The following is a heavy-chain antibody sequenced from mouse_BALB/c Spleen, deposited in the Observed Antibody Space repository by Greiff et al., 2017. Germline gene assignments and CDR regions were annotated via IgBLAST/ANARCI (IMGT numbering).Heavy chain of an antibody. Sequence: QVQLQQSGAELVRPGVSVKISCKGSGYTFTDYAMHWVKQSHAKSLEWIGVISTCYGDASYNQKFKGKATMTVDKSSSTAYMELARLTSEDSAIYYCARAYDYDVEGFAYWGQGTLVTVSA. CDR1: GYTFTDYA. CDR2: ISTCYGDA. J-gene: IGHJ3*01. D-gene: IGHD2-4*01. CDR3: ARAYDYDVEGFAY. V-gene: IGHV1S137*01.